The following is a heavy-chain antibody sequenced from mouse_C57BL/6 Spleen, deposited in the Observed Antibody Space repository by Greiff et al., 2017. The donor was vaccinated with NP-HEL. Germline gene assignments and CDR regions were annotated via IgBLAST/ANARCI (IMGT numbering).Heavy chain of an antibody. J-gene: IGHJ2*01. CDR3: ARTGSSSFDY. CDR2: INPNNGGT. D-gene: IGHD1-1*01. Sequence: EVQLQQSGPELVKPGASVKISCKASGYTFTDYYMNWVKQSHGKSLEWIGDINPNNGGTSYNQKFKGKATLTVDKSSSTAYMELRSLTSEDSAVYYCARTGSSSFDYWGQGTTLTVSS. V-gene: IGHV1-26*01. CDR1: GYTFTDYY.